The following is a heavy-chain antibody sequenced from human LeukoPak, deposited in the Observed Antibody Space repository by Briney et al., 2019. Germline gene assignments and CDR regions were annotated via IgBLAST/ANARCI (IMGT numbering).Heavy chain of an antibody. J-gene: IGHJ5*02. CDR2: IYPGDSDT. CDR3: ASSKGDPTGWDP. CDR1: GYSFTSYW. V-gene: IGHV5-51*01. Sequence: ASVKVSCKASGYSFTSYWIGWVRQMPGKGLEWMGIIYPGDSDTRYSPSFQGQVTISADKSISTAYLQWSSLKASDTAMYYCASSKGDPTGWDPWGQGTLVTVSS. D-gene: IGHD3-9*01.